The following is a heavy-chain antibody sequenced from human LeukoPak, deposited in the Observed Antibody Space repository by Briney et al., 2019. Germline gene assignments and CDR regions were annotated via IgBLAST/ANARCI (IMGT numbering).Heavy chain of an antibody. D-gene: IGHD3-3*01. J-gene: IGHJ6*03. CDR1: GGSMNTVSYY. Sequence: SETLSLTCTVSGGSMNTVSYYWVWIRQAPEKGLEWIGSVYSRGSIYSNPSLRSRVTISLDTSTNQFSLNLSSVTVADTAVYYCARVTDDFWSGHYYYMDVWGKGTTVTVSS. CDR2: VYSRGSI. V-gene: IGHV4-39*07. CDR3: ARVTDDFWSGHYYYMDV.